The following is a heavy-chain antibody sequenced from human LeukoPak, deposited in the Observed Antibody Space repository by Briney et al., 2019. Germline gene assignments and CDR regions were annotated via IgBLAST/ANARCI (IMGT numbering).Heavy chain of an antibody. CDR3: ARDEAYCGGDCYSGFDY. Sequence: SETLSLTCAVYGGSFSGYYWSWIRQPPGKGLEWIGEINHSGSTNYNPSLKSRVTISVDTSKNQFSLKLSSVTAADTAVYYCARDEAYCGGDCYSGFDYWGLGTLVTVSS. CDR1: GGSFSGYY. D-gene: IGHD2-21*02. V-gene: IGHV4-34*01. J-gene: IGHJ4*02. CDR2: INHSGST.